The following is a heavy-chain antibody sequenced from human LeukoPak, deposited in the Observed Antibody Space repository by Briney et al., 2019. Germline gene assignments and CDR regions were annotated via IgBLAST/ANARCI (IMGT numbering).Heavy chain of an antibody. CDR2: IYASGST. CDR1: GGSISSYY. CDR3: ARDGKGDFWSGYYSYYYYYMDV. J-gene: IGHJ6*03. Sequence: SETLSLTCTVSGGSISSYYWSWIRQPAGKGLEWIGRIYASGSTNYNPSLKSRVTMSVDTSKNQFSLKLSSVTAADTAVYYCARDGKGDFWSGYYSYYYYYMDVWGKGTTVTVSS. D-gene: IGHD3-3*01. V-gene: IGHV4-4*07.